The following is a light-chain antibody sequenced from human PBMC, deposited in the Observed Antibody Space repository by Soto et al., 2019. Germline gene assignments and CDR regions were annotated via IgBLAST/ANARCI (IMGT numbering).Light chain of an antibody. V-gene: IGKV1-5*03. J-gene: IGKJ1*01. CDR2: KAS. Sequence: DIQMTQSPSTLSASAGDRVTITCRASQSINSWLAWYQQKPGRAPKLLIYKASSLESGVPSRFSGSGSGTEFTLTISSLQPDDFATYYCQQYNGYSQTFGQGTKVEIK. CDR1: QSINSW. CDR3: QQYNGYSQT.